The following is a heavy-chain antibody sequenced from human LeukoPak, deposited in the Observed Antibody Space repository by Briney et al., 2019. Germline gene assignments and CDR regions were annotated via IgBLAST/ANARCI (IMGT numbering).Heavy chain of an antibody. CDR1: GYTFTSYD. CDR2: MNPNSGNT. D-gene: IGHD3-10*01. Sequence: GASVKVSCKASGYTFTSYDINWVRQATGQGLEWMGWMNPNSGNTGYAQKFQGRVTMTRNTSISTAYMELSSLRSEDTAVYYCARRRGRANWFDPWGQGTLVTVSS. J-gene: IGHJ5*02. CDR3: ARRRGRANWFDP. V-gene: IGHV1-8*01.